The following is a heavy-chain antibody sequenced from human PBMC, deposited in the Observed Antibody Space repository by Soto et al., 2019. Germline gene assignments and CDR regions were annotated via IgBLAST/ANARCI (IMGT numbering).Heavy chain of an antibody. Sequence: SETLSLTCAVSGDSISSYHWSWMRQPAGKGLEWIGRINTSGSTNYNPSLKSRATLSVETSKNQFSLKLSSMTAADTAVYYCARDIGSYAYGEGYWGQGIQVTVSS. CDR3: ARDIGSYAYGEGY. CDR2: INTSGST. V-gene: IGHV4-4*07. CDR1: GDSISSYH. D-gene: IGHD3-10*01. J-gene: IGHJ4*02.